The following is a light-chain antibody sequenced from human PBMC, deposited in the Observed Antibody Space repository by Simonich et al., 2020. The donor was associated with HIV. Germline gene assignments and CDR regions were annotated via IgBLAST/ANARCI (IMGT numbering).Light chain of an antibody. CDR2: EIF. CDR1: RSLLYSDGKTY. Sequence: EIVMTQTPLSLSVTPGQPASISCKSSRSLLYSDGKTYLFWYLQKPGQSPQPLIYEIFNRFSGGPDRFRGSGSGTDFTLKISRVEAEDVGVYYCMQSIQLPRTFGQGTKVEIK. CDR3: MQSIQLPRT. J-gene: IGKJ1*01. V-gene: IGKV2D-29*02.